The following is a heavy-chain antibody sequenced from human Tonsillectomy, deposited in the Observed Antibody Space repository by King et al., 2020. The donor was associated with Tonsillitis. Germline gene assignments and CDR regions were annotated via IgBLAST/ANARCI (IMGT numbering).Heavy chain of an antibody. CDR1: GFTFDDYA. D-gene: IGHD1-26*01. CDR3: AKDIRRGGSLFDY. CDR2: ISWNSGSI. Sequence: VQLVESGGGLVQPGRSLRLSCAASGFTFDDYAMHWVRQAPGKGLEWGSGISWNSGSIGYADSVKGRFTISRDNAKNSLYLQMNSLRAEDTALYYCAKDIRRGGSLFDYWGQGTLVTVSS. J-gene: IGHJ4*02. V-gene: IGHV3-9*01.